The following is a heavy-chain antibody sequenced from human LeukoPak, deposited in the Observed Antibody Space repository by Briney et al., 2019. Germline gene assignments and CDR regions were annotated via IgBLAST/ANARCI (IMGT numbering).Heavy chain of an antibody. J-gene: IGHJ4*02. D-gene: IGHD3-16*01. CDR3: ARLNFWSNSYAAPFDS. CDR1: KFFFHGYW. Sequence: GGSLRLSCAASKFFFHGYWMSWVRQAPGRGLEWVANIKQDGSEGYYMDSVRGRFTISRDNAKNLLFLQMNSLRPDDTAVYYCARLNFWSNSYAAPFDSWGQGSLVTVSS. CDR2: IKQDGSEG. V-gene: IGHV3-7*01.